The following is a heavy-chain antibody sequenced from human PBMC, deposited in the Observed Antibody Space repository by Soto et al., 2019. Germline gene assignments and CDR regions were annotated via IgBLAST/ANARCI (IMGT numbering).Heavy chain of an antibody. V-gene: IGHV4-31*03. CDR1: GGSISSGGYY. CDR2: IYYSGST. D-gene: IGHD2-2*01. Sequence: SDTLSLTCTVSGGSISSGGYYWSWIRQHPGKGLEWIGYIYYSGSTYYNPSLKSRVTISVDTSKNQFSLKLSSVTAADTAVYYCARVVVVPADMDVWGKGTTVTVSS. J-gene: IGHJ6*03. CDR3: ARVVVVPADMDV.